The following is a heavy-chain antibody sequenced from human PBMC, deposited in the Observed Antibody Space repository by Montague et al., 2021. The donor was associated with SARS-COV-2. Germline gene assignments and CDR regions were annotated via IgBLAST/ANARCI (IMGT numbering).Heavy chain of an antibody. CDR3: ARDRRGMAVAGRAYYYYYIDV. CDR1: GASISSANDY. CDR2: ISTSGSS. J-gene: IGHJ6*03. V-gene: IGHV4-61*09. Sequence: TLSLTCSVSGASISSANDYWTWIRQPAGKGLEWIGHISTSGSSSYNPSLKSRVTIFLDTSKQQFSLKLTSVTAADTAVYYCARDRRGMAVAGRAYYYYYIDVWGKGTPVTVSS. D-gene: IGHD6-19*01.